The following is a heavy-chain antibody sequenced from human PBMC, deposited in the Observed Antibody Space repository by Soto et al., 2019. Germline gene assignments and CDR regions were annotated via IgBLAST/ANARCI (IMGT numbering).Heavy chain of an antibody. CDR3: ARVPTYYDFWSGYYDY. D-gene: IGHD3-3*01. CDR1: GFTFSSYS. J-gene: IGHJ4*02. Sequence: VQLVESGGGLVQPGGSLRLSCAASGFTFSSYSMNWVRQAPGKGLEWVSYISSSSSTIYYADSVKGRFTISRDNAKNSLYLQMNSLRDEDTAVYYCARVPTYYDFWSGYYDYWGQGTLVTVSS. CDR2: ISSSSSTI. V-gene: IGHV3-48*02.